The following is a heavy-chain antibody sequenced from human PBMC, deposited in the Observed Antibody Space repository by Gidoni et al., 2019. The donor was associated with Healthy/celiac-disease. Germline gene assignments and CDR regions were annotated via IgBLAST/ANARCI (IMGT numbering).Heavy chain of an antibody. Sequence: EVQLVSSGGCLVTPGGSMRLSCASSGFTFSSYIMTWVRPTPGQGLEWGASISSSSSNIYYADSVKGRFTISRDNAKNSLYLQMNSLRAEDTAVYYCARDFDFWSGYAVFDYWGQGTLVTVSS. J-gene: IGHJ4*02. D-gene: IGHD3-3*01. CDR2: ISSSSSNI. CDR3: ARDFDFWSGYAVFDY. CDR1: GFTFSSYI. V-gene: IGHV3-21*01.